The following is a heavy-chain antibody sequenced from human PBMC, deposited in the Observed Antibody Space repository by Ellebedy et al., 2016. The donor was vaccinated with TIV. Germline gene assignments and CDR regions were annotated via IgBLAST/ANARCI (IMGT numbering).Heavy chain of an antibody. J-gene: IGHJ5*02. CDR3: ARNPPTYNWVDP. CDR2: IYYSGNT. CDR1: GGSISRSSYY. V-gene: IGHV4-39*01. Sequence: SETLSLTCTVSGGSISRSSYYWGWIRQPPGKGLEWIGNIYYSGNTDYNPSLKSRVTISVDTSKNQFSLKLRSVTAADTAVYYCARNPPTYNWVDPWGQGTLVTVSS.